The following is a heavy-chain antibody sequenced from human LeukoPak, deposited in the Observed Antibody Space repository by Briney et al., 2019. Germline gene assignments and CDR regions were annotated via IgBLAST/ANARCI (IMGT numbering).Heavy chain of an antibody. D-gene: IGHD5-24*01. V-gene: IGHV4-39*02. CDR2: IYYSSKT. Sequence: SETLSLTCTVSGGSISSTSYYWGWVRLPPGKGPEWIGSIYYSSKTYSNPSLKSRVTISADTSKNSFSLKLGSVTAADTAVYFCVGRRPFRHWDRGTPVTVSS. CDR1: GGSISSTSYY. J-gene: IGHJ1*01. CDR3: VGRRPFRH.